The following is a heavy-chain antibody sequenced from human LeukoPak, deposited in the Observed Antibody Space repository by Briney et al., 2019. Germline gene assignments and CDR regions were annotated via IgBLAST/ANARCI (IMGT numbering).Heavy chain of an antibody. CDR3: GRQGYTASYYFLDY. J-gene: IGHJ4*02. V-gene: IGHV4-4*07. CDR1: SGSINSYY. CDR2: IYTTGAT. D-gene: IGHD1-26*01. Sequence: SKTLSLNCTVSSGSINSYYWGWVRQPPGKGLEWIGRIYTTGATQYNPSLKSRIIMSVDTSTNQFSLNLRSVTAADTAVYYCGRQGYTASYYFLDYWSQGTLVAVS.